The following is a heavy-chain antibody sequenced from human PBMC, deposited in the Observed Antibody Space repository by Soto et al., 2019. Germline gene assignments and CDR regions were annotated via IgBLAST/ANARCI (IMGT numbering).Heavy chain of an antibody. D-gene: IGHD5-12*01. J-gene: IGHJ6*02. CDR2: IIPIFNTA. CDR3: ARDNTGYSGYDPIYYYYYGMDV. V-gene: IGHV1-69*13. Sequence: SVKAFCKASGRTFSSYAICWVRQAHGPGLERMREIIPIFNTANYAQKFQGRVTITAVESTSTSYMELSILRSEDTAVYYCARDNTGYSGYDPIYYYYYGMDVWGQGTTVTVSS. CDR1: GRTFSSYA.